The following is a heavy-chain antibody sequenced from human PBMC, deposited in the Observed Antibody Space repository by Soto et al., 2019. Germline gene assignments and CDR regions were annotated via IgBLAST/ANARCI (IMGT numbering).Heavy chain of an antibody. D-gene: IGHD4-17*01. CDR3: ARDLTGYGDSQVDY. Sequence: PGGFLRLSCAASGFTFISYGMHWVRQAPGKGLEWVAVIWYDGSNKYYADSVKGRFTISRDNSKNTLYLQMNSLRAEDTAVYYCARDLTGYGDSQVDYWGQGTLVTVSS. CDR2: IWYDGSNK. CDR1: GFTFISYG. V-gene: IGHV3-33*01. J-gene: IGHJ4*02.